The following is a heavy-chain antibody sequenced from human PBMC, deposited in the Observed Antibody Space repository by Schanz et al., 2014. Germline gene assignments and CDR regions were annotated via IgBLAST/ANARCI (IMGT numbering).Heavy chain of an antibody. CDR3: AGAFDSSGYYFDY. D-gene: IGHD3-22*01. Sequence: DVQLLESGGGLVQPGGSLRLSCAASGFIVSSTYMTWVRQAPGKGLEWVGHIRSKPNNYATEYAASMKGRFTISRDDSKNTTYLQMNSLKTEDTAVYYCAGAFDSSGYYFDYWGQGTLVTVSS. V-gene: IGHV3-73*01. CDR1: GFIVSSTY. CDR2: IRSKPNNYAT. J-gene: IGHJ4*02.